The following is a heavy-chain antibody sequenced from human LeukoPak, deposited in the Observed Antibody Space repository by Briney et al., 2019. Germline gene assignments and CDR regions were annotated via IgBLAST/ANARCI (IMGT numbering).Heavy chain of an antibody. CDR1: GGSFSGYY. CDR2: INHSGST. V-gene: IGHV4-34*01. J-gene: IGHJ3*02. D-gene: IGHD3-3*01. Sequence: SETLSLTCAVYGGSFSGYYWSWIRQPPGKGLEWIGEINHSGSTNYNPSLKSRVTISVDTSKNQFSLKLSSVTAADTAVYYCARPPYERWEWLDAFDIWGQGQWSPSLQ. CDR3: ARPPYERWEWLDAFDI.